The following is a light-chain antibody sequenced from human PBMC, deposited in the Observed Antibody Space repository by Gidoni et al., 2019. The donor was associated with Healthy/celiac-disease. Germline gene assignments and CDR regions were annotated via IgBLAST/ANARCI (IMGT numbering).Light chain of an antibody. Sequence: QSALTQPASVSGSPGQSITISCPGTSIDVGSSHLVTWYQQHPGKSPKLMIYDCSKRPSGVAHRCSGSKSGNTASLTISGLQAEDEADYYCCSYAGSSTHVVFGGGTKLTVL. CDR2: DCS. J-gene: IGLJ2*01. CDR1: SIDVGSSHL. V-gene: IGLV2-23*01. CDR3: CSYAGSSTHVV.